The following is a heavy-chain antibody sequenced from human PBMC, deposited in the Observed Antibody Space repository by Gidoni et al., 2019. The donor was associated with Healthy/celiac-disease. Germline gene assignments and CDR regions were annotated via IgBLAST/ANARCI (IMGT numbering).Heavy chain of an antibody. V-gene: IGHV4-59*08. CDR3: ARQRVRAALYYYYGMDV. CDR2: IYYSGST. Sequence: QVQLQESGPGLVKPSETLSLTCTVSGGSISSYYWSWIRQPPGKGLEWIGYIYYSGSTNYNPALKSRVTISVDTSKNQFSLKRSSVTAADTAVYYCARQRVRAALYYYYGMDVWGQGTTVTVSS. CDR1: GGSISSYY. J-gene: IGHJ6*02. D-gene: IGHD6-13*01.